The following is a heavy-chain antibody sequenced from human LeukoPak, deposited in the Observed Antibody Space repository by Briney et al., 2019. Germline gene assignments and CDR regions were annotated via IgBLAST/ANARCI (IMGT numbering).Heavy chain of an antibody. J-gene: IGHJ4*02. CDR2: ISGSGGST. Sequence: PGGSLRLSCAAFGFTFSSYGMGWVRQAPGKGLKWVSAISGSGGSTYYADSVKGRITISRDNSKNTLYLQMNSLRAEDTAVYYCAKGVGYCSGGSCQQFDYWGQGTLVTVSS. CDR1: GFTFSSYG. CDR3: AKGVGYCSGGSCQQFDY. D-gene: IGHD2-15*01. V-gene: IGHV3-23*01.